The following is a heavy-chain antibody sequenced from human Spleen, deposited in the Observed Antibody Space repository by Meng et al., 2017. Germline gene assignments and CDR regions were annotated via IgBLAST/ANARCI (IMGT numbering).Heavy chain of an antibody. CDR2: ISQGSGRT. D-gene: IGHD2-21*01. CDR1: GDSISSRDW. CDR3: VRNEGYSFGA. V-gene: IGHV4-4*02. J-gene: IGHJ5*02. Sequence: QAQVQEAGPGLVKPSGTLSLTCAVSGDSISSRDWWSWVRQPPGKGLEWIGEISQGSGRTNYNPSLKSRVTISLDKSKNQFSLNVNSVTAADTAVYYCVRNEGYSFGAWGQGTLVTVSS.